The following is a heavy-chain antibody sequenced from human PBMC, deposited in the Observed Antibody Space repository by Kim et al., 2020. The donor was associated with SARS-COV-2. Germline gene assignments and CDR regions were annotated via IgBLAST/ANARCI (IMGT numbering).Heavy chain of an antibody. CDR1: GFTFSSYA. CDR2: ISGSGGST. V-gene: IGHV3-23*01. CDR3: AKDPFLSCCSGGSCLGRSWFDP. Sequence: GGSLRLSCAASGFTFSSYAMSWVRQAPGKGLEWVSAISGSGGSTYYADSVKGRFTISRDNSKNTLYLQMNSLRAEDTAVYYCAKDPFLSCCSGGSCLGRSWFDPWGQGTVLTVST. D-gene: IGHD2-15*01. J-gene: IGHJ5*02.